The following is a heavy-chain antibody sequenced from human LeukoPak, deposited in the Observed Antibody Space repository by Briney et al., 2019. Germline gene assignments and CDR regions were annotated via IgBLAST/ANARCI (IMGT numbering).Heavy chain of an antibody. J-gene: IGHJ6*02. V-gene: IGHV4-39*01. D-gene: IGHD4-23*01. CDR1: GGSISSGSYY. CDR3: ARLRWLDYYGMDV. CDR2: IYYSGST. Sequence: SETLSLTCTVSGGSISSGSYYWGWIRQPPGKGLEWIGNIYYSGSTYYNPSLKSRVTKSVDTSKNQFSLKLSSVTAADTAVYYCARLRWLDYYGMDVWGQGTTVTVSS.